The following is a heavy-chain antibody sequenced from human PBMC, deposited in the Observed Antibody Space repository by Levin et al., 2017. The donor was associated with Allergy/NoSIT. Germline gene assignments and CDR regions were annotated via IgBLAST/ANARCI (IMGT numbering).Heavy chain of an antibody. D-gene: IGHD1-14*01. V-gene: IGHV4-39*01. CDR2: IYYSGST. CDR3: ARQMDPYTYNHRTIDY. J-gene: IGHJ4*02. CDR1: GGSISSNTYY. Sequence: SETLSLTCIVSGGSISSNTYYWGWIRQPPGKGLEWIGNIYYSGSTCYNPSLKSRVSISVDTSKNQFSLKLSSVTTADTAVYYCARQMDPYTYNHRTIDYWGQGTLVTVSS.